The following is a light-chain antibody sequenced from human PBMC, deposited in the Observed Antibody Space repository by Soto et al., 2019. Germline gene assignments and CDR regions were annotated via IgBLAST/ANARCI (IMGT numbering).Light chain of an antibody. CDR1: QSVSID. CDR2: GAS. V-gene: IGKV3-15*01. Sequence: DIVRTQSPATVPVSPGKRVTLSCRASQSVSIDLAWYQQKPGQAPRLLIYGASTRATGIPARFSGSGSGTEFTLTISSLQSEDFAVYYCQQYNNWPITFGQGTRLEIK. J-gene: IGKJ5*01. CDR3: QQYNNWPIT.